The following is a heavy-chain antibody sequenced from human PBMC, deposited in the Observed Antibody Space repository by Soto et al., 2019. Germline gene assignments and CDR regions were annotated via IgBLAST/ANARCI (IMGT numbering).Heavy chain of an antibody. CDR1: GYTFTSYD. V-gene: IGHV1-8*01. D-gene: IGHD3-22*01. CDR2: MNPNSGNT. J-gene: IGHJ6*02. CDR3: ARGTYDSSGYYATGYYYYGMDV. Sequence: ASVKVSCKASGYTFTSYDINWVLQATGQGLEWMGWMNPNSGNTGYAQKFQGRVTMTRNTSISTAYMELSSLRSEDTAVYYCARGTYDSSGYYATGYYYYGMDVWGQGTTVTVSS.